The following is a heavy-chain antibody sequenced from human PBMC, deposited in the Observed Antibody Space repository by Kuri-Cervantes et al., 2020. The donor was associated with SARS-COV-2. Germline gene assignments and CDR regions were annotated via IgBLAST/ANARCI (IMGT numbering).Heavy chain of an antibody. CDR1: GFTFSSYA. Sequence: GESLKISCSASGFTFSSYAMHWVRQAPGKGLEYVSAISSNGGSTYYADSVKGRFTISRDNSKNTLYLQMNSLRAEDTAVYYCARDGVTVGKYWGQGTLVTVSS. D-gene: IGHD3-16*01. J-gene: IGHJ4*02. CDR2: ISSNGGST. V-gene: IGHV3-64*04. CDR3: ARDGVTVGKY.